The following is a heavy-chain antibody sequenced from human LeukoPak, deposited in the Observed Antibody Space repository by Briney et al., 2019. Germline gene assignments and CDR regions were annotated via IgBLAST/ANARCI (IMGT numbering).Heavy chain of an antibody. D-gene: IGHD6-19*01. J-gene: IGHJ4*02. CDR2: ISNSSSTI. Sequence: GGSLRLSCAASGFTFSSYSMNWVRQAPGKGLEWVSYISNSSSTIYYADSVKGRFTISRDNAKNSLYLQMNSLRAEDTAVYYCGRGWAFTTPLGRVAGTSSRRGRYFDYWGQGTLVTVSS. V-gene: IGHV3-48*04. CDR1: GFTFSSYS. CDR3: GRGWAFTTPLGRVAGTSSRRGRYFDY.